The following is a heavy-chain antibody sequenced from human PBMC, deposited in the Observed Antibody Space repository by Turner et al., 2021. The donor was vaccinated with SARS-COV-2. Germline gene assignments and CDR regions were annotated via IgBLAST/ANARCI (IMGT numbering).Heavy chain of an antibody. CDR3: ARGNSSGWSYYFDY. CDR1: GFTVSSIY. D-gene: IGHD6-19*01. Sequence: EVQLVESGGGLVQPGGSLRLSCAASGFTVSSIYMSWVRQAPGKGLEWVSVIYSGGSTYYADSVKGRFTISRDNSKNTLYLQMNSLRAEDTAVYYCARGNSSGWSYYFDYWGQGTLVTVSS. CDR2: IYSGGST. J-gene: IGHJ4*02. V-gene: IGHV3-66*01.